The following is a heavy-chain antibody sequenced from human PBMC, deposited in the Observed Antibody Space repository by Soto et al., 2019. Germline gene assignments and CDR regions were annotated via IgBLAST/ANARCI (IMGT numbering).Heavy chain of an antibody. V-gene: IGHV5-10-1*01. CDR2: IDPSDSYT. Sequence: PGEALKISGKVSGYSFTSYWISWVRQMPGKGLGWMGRIDPSDSYTNYSPSFQGHVTISADKSISTAYLEWSSLKASDTAMYYCAREVLWFGELLHGMDVWGQGTTVTVSS. CDR1: GYSFTSYW. J-gene: IGHJ6*02. D-gene: IGHD3-10*01. CDR3: AREVLWFGELLHGMDV.